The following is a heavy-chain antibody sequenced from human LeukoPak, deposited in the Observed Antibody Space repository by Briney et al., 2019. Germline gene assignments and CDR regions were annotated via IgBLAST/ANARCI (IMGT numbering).Heavy chain of an antibody. J-gene: IGHJ4*02. D-gene: IGHD6-13*01. CDR1: GFSSYG. CDR3: ARDGFSSSWYGRALDY. CDR2: IWYDESNK. Sequence: GGSLRLSCAVSGFSSYGMHWVRQAPGKGLEWVAVIWYDESNKYYADSVKGRFTISRDNSRNTLYLQMNSLRAEDTAVYYCARDGFSSSWYGRALDYWGQGTLVTVSS. V-gene: IGHV3-33*01.